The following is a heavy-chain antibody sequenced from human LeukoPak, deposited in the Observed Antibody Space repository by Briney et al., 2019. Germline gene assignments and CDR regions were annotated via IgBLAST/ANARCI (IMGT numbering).Heavy chain of an antibody. Sequence: GASVKVSCKASGYTFSSYEINWVRQAPGQGLEWMGGISTHKGNTNYAQKFQGRVTMTTATSTSTAHMELRSLRPDDPAVYYCARVRSASAGTASAFDIWGQGTMVTVSS. J-gene: IGHJ3*02. CDR3: ARVRSASAGTASAFDI. V-gene: IGHV1-18*01. CDR2: ISTHKGNT. D-gene: IGHD2-21*02. CDR1: GYTFSSYE.